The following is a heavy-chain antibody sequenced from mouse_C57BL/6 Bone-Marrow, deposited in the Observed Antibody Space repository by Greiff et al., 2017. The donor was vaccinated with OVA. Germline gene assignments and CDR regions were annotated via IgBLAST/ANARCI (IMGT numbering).Heavy chain of an antibody. CDR1: GYTFTSYW. V-gene: IGHV1-55*01. Sequence: QVQLQQPGAELAKPGASVKMSCKASGYTFTSYWITWVKQRPGQGLEWIGDIYPGSGSTNYNEKFKSKATLTVDTSSSTAYMQLSSLTSEDSAVYYCARDYGSSYEVAYWGQGTLVTVSA. D-gene: IGHD1-1*01. CDR2: IYPGSGST. J-gene: IGHJ3*01. CDR3: ARDYGSSYEVAY.